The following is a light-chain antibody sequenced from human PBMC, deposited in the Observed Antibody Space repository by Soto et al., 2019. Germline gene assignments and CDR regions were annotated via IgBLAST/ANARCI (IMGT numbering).Light chain of an antibody. CDR2: AAS. CDR1: QSVRTH. CDR3: QQSYSPPRT. V-gene: IGKV1-39*01. Sequence: DIQMTQSPSSLSASIGDRVTITCRASQSVRTHLNWYHQKPGKAPELLIYAASSLQAGVPSRFSVSGSETDFTLTISSLHPEDFGDYYCQQSYSPPRTFGQGTNLEIK. J-gene: IGKJ2*01.